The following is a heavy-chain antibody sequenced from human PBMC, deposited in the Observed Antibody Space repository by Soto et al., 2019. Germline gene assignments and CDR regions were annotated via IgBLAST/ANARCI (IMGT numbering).Heavy chain of an antibody. D-gene: IGHD3-3*01. Sequence: PGGSLRLSCAASGFTFSSYAMSWVRQSPGKGLDWVSAIPGSSTSTYYAGSVRGRFTISRDNSKNTLYLQMNSLRAEDTAVYYCARRLDFWSGFTSDYWGQGTLVTVSS. CDR1: GFTFSSYA. CDR3: ARRLDFWSGFTSDY. CDR2: IPGSSTST. V-gene: IGHV3-23*01. J-gene: IGHJ4*02.